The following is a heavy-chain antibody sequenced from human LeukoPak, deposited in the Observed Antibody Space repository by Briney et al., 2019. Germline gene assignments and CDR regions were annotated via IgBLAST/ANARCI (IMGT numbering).Heavy chain of an antibody. CDR3: ARGTEYSIDY. V-gene: IGHV3-30*02. Sequence: GGSLRLSCAASGFTSSSYGMHWVRQAPGKGLEWVAFIRYDGSNKYYADSVKGRFTISRDNSKNTLYLQMNSLRSDDTAVYYCARGTEYSIDYWGQGTLVTVSS. CDR2: IRYDGSNK. J-gene: IGHJ4*02. D-gene: IGHD6-6*01. CDR1: GFTSSSYG.